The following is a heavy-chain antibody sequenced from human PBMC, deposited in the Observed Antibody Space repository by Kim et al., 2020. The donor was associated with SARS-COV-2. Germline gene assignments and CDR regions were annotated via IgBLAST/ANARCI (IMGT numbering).Heavy chain of an antibody. V-gene: IGHV3-11*06. J-gene: IGHJ3*02. D-gene: IGHD5-12*01. Sequence: GRFTISRDNAKNSLYLQMNSLRAEDTAVYYCARSFGDGYNRVFRTGAFDIWGQGTMVTVSS. CDR3: ARSFGDGYNRVFRTGAFDI.